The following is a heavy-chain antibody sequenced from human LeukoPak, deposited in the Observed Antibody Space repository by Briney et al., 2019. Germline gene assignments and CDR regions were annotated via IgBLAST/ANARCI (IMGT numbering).Heavy chain of an antibody. D-gene: IGHD3-9*01. CDR1: GLTFSKYG. CDR3: AKGGAPVLRYFDWLSPYYFDY. J-gene: IGHJ4*02. CDR2: ISSGNDYI. V-gene: IGHV3-21*04. Sequence: GGSLRLSCAVSGLTFSKYGMNWVRQAPGTGLEWVSSISSGNDYIHYADSVKGRFTISRDNSKNTLYLQMNSLRAEDTAVYYCAKGGAPVLRYFDWLSPYYFDYWGQGTLVTVSS.